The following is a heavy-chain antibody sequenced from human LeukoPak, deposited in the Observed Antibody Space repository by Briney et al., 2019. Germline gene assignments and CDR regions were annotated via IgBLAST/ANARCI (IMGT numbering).Heavy chain of an antibody. J-gene: IGHJ4*02. Sequence: EASVTDSCTASGGTFSSYAISWVRQAPGQGLEWMGGIIPIFGTANYAQKFQGRVTITADESTSTAYMELSSLRSEDTAVYYCARERVGATDLSFDYWGQGTLVTVSS. D-gene: IGHD1-26*01. CDR1: GGTFSSYA. V-gene: IGHV1-69*13. CDR3: ARERVGATDLSFDY. CDR2: IIPIFGTA.